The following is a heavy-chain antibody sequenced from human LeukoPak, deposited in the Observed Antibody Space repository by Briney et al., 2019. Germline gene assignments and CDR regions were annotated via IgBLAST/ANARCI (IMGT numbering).Heavy chain of an antibody. Sequence: SVKVSCKASGYTFTSYYMHWVRQALGQGLEWMGRIIPILGIANYAQKFQGRVTITADKSTSTAYMELSSLRSEDTAVYYCASHSGYCSGGSCYHTYWFDPWGQGTLVTVSS. V-gene: IGHV1-69*02. CDR3: ASHSGYCSGGSCYHTYWFDP. CDR2: IIPILGIA. CDR1: GYTFTSYY. J-gene: IGHJ5*02. D-gene: IGHD2-15*01.